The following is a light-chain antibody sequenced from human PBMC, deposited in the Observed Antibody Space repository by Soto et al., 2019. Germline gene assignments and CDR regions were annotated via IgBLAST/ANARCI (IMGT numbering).Light chain of an antibody. CDR1: LSNIGSNF. V-gene: IGLV1-47*01. J-gene: IGLJ2*01. CDR2: RNN. Sequence: QSVLTQPPLASGTPGQRVTISCSGSLSNIGSNFIYWYQQLPGSAPKLLINRNNERPSGVPDRFSGSKSGTSASLAISGLRSEDEADYHCAAWDDSLRGVVFGGGTKVTVL. CDR3: AAWDDSLRGVV.